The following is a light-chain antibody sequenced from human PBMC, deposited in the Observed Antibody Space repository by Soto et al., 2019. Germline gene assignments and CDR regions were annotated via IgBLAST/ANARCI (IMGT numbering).Light chain of an antibody. CDR2: KAS. Sequence: DIQMTQSPSTLSASVGDRVTITCRASQSISSWLAWDQQKPGKAPKVLIYKASNLESGVPSRFSGSGSGTEFTLTISSLQPDDFGTYYCQQYNNYPRTFGQGTKVEV. J-gene: IGKJ1*01. CDR3: QQYNNYPRT. V-gene: IGKV1-5*03. CDR1: QSISSW.